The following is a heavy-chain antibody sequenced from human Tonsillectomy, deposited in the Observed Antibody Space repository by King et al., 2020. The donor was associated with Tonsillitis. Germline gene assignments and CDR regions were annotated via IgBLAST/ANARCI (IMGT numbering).Heavy chain of an antibody. CDR1: GFSLSNARMG. V-gene: IGHV2-26*01. D-gene: IGHD6-13*01. CDR2: IFSNDEK. J-gene: IGHJ2*01. Sequence: VTLKESGPVLVKPTETLTLTCTVSGFSLSNARMGVSWIRQPPGKALEWLAHIFSNDEKSDNTSLRSRLTISKDTSKSQVVLTMTNMDPVDTASYYCAWIISSDGSSWYWYFDLWGRGTLVTVSS. CDR3: AWIISSDGSSWYWYFDL.